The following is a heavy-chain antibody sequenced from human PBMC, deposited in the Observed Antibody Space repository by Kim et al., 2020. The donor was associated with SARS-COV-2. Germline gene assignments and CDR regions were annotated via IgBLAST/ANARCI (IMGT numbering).Heavy chain of an antibody. D-gene: IGHD6-19*01. Sequence: NTIYSQKCQGRLTITRDTSASTVYMELSSLRSEDTAVYYCARGFGGWDDYWGQGSLVTVSS. V-gene: IGHV1-3*01. CDR2: NT. CDR3: ARGFGGWDDY. J-gene: IGHJ4*02.